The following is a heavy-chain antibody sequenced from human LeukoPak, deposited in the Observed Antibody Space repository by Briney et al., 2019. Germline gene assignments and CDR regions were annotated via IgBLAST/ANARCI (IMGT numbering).Heavy chain of an antibody. CDR1: GFTFSSFG. CDR3: VRGVGVSRFNYFDP. D-gene: IGHD6-13*01. Sequence: PGGSLRLSCAASGFTFSSFGMHWVRQAPGKGLEWVAVIWYDASNKYYADSVKGRFTISRDNSKNTLFLQMNSLRDDDTAVYYCVRGVGVSRFNYFDPWGQGTLVTV. CDR2: IWYDASNK. V-gene: IGHV3-33*01. J-gene: IGHJ5*02.